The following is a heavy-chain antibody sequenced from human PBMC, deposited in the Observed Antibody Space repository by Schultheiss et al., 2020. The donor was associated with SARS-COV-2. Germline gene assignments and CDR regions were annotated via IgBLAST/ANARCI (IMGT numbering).Heavy chain of an antibody. Sequence: GGSLRLSCAASGFTFSSYAMSWVRQAPGKGLEWVSVISGSGGSTYYADSVKGRFTISRDNAKNTLYLQMNSLRAEDTAVYYCARGGYYDFWSGPPGAFDIWGQGTMVTVSS. CDR3: ARGGYYDFWSGPPGAFDI. J-gene: IGHJ3*02. CDR1: GFTFSSYA. V-gene: IGHV3-23*01. CDR2: ISGSGGST. D-gene: IGHD3-3*01.